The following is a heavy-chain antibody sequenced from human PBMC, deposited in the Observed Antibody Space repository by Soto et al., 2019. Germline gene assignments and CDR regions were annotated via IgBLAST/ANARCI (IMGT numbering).Heavy chain of an antibody. Sequence: GGSLRLSCAASGFTFSSYAMSWVRQAPGKGLEWVSAISGSGGSTYYADSVKGRFTISRDNSKNTLYLHMNSLRSEDTGVYYCARGDGEDILVGVGARRGEYGIDIGGQGTTVTVSS. CDR3: ARGDGEDILVGVGARRGEYGIDI. V-gene: IGHV3-23*01. D-gene: IGHD2-15*01. J-gene: IGHJ6*02. CDR2: ISGSGGST. CDR1: GFTFSSYA.